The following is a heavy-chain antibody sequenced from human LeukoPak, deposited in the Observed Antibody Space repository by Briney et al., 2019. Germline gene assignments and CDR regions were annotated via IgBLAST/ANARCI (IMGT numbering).Heavy chain of an antibody. CDR2: ISYDGNNI. CDR3: ASISGASWGDY. Sequence: PGRSLRPSCAASGFTFSTYALHWVRQAPGKGLEWVAVISYDGNNIYYVDSVKGRFTISRDNSKNTLYLQMNSLRAEGTAVYFCASISGASWGDYWGQGTLVTVSS. CDR1: GFTFSTYA. V-gene: IGHV3-30-3*01. D-gene: IGHD3-16*01. J-gene: IGHJ4*02.